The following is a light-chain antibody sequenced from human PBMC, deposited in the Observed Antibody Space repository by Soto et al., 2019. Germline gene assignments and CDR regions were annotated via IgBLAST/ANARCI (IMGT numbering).Light chain of an antibody. J-gene: IGKJ5*01. CDR2: GAF. CDR1: QSIRSNY. CDR3: QQRMES. Sequence: ENVLTQSPGTLSLAPGERASLSCRASQSIRSNYLAWYQQKPGQAPRFLIYGAFSRATGIPDRFSGSGSGTDFTLTISRLEPEDFAVYYCQQRMESFGQGTRLEIK. V-gene: IGKV3-20*01.